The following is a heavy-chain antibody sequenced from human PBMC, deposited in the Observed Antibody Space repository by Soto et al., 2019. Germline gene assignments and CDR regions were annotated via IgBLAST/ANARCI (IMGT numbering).Heavy chain of an antibody. CDR2: LSSSGGAT. V-gene: IGHV3-23*01. Sequence: EVQLLESGGGLVQPGGSLTLSCTASGFNTRFYSMSWVRQTPGKGLEWVAALSSSGGATYYADSVRGRFTISRDASKDPLFLQMSNLRAEDTALYYCSKGEMSTIRNSFDPWGQGTLVTVSS. J-gene: IGHJ5*02. CDR1: GFNTRFYS. CDR3: SKGEMSTIRNSFDP. D-gene: IGHD1-7*01.